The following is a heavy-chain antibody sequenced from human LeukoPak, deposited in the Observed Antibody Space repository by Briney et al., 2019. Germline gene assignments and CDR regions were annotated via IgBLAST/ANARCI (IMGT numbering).Heavy chain of an antibody. J-gene: IGHJ5*02. CDR2: INPNSGGT. D-gene: IGHD6-19*01. CDR3: ARDEAVSGSHNWFDP. V-gene: IGHV1-2*02. CDR1: GYIFTGYY. Sequence: GASVKVSCKTSGYIFTGYYMHWVRQAPGQGLEWMGWINPNSGGTQYAQKFQGRVTMTRDTSISTAYMEVRWLGPDDTAVYCCARDEAVSGSHNWFDPWGQGTLVTVSS.